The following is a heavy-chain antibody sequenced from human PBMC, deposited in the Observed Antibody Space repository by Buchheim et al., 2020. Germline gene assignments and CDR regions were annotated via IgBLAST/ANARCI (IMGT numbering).Heavy chain of an antibody. V-gene: IGHV4-61*01. CDR1: GGSVSSGSFY. J-gene: IGHJ4*02. Sequence: QVQLQESGPGLVKPSETLSLTCTVSGGSVSSGSFYWSWIRQPPGKGLEWMGHIYYSGSTNYNPSLESRVTISVDTSKNQFSLKLSSVTAADTAVYFCARSAVAGRFDSWGQGTL. D-gene: IGHD6-19*01. CDR3: ARSAVAGRFDS. CDR2: IYYSGST.